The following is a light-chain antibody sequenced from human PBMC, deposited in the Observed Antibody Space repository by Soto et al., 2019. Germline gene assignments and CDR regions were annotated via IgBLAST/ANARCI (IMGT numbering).Light chain of an antibody. CDR2: ATS. CDR3: HQFGYSTRT. CDR1: QTVNSDY. V-gene: IGKV3-20*01. J-gene: IGKJ1*01. Sequence: DIVLTQSPGTLSLSLGETATLSWRASQTVNSDYLAWFQQRPGQAPRLLIFATSRRATDIPDRFSGSGSGTDFTLAIRSLENEDFAVYYCHQFGYSTRTFGQGTKVDIK.